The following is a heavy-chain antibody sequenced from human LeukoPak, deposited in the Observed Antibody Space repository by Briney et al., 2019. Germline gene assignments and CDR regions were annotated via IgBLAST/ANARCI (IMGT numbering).Heavy chain of an antibody. Sequence: ASVKVSCKVSGYTFIDYHIHWVRQAPGQGLEWMGRIIPNSGGTDYAQKFQGRVTMTRDTSINTAYMELNSLRSDDTAVYHCARDSSYFGGSDYWGQGTLVTVSS. J-gene: IGHJ4*02. D-gene: IGHD3-10*01. V-gene: IGHV1-2*02. CDR3: ARDSSYFGGSDY. CDR2: IIPNSGGT. CDR1: GYTFIDYH.